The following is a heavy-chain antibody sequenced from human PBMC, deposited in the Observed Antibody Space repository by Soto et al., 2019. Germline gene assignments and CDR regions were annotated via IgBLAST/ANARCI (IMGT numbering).Heavy chain of an antibody. CDR2: IYYSGST. CDR1: GGSISGGGYY. D-gene: IGHD2-21*02. Sequence: QVQLQESGPGLVKPSQTLSLTCTVSGGSISGGGYYWTWIRQHPGKGLEWIGYIYYSGSTYYNPSLXXXLXXSVDTSKNQFSLKLSSVTAADTAVYYCARVCGGDCHYGMDVWGQGTTVTVSS. V-gene: IGHV4-31*03. CDR3: ARVCGGDCHYGMDV. J-gene: IGHJ6*02.